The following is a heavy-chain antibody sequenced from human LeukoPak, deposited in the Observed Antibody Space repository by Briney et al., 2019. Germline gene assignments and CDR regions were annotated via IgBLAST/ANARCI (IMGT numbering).Heavy chain of an antibody. CDR3: AKGPGYSGYGDY. J-gene: IGHJ4*02. V-gene: IGHV3-23*01. CDR1: GFTFSSYA. Sequence: GGSQRLSCAASGFTFSSYAMSWVRQAPGKGLEWVSAISGSGGSTYYADSVKGRFTISRDNSKNTLYLQMNSLRAEDTAVYYCAKGPGYSGYGDYWGQGTLVTVSS. D-gene: IGHD5-12*01. CDR2: ISGSGGST.